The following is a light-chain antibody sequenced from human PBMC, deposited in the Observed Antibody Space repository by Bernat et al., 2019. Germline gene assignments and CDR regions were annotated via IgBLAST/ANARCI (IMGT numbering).Light chain of an antibody. CDR3: SSYSGSKYVV. J-gene: IGLJ2*01. CDR2: ELN. CDR1: SSDVGDYNY. Sequence: QSALTQPPSSSGSPGQSVTISCTVTSSDVGDYNYVSWYQQHPGKAPNLMIYELNKRPSGVPDRFSASKSGHTASLTVSGLQAEDEADYYCSSYSGSKYVVVGGGTKLTVL. V-gene: IGLV2-8*01.